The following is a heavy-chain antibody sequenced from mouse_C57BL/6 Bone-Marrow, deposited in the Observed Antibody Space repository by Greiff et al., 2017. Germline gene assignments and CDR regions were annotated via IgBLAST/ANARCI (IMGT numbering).Heavy chain of an antibody. CDR2: IYWDDDK. CDR3: ARRSHSKQGAMDY. J-gene: IGHJ4*01. CDR1: GFSLSTSGMG. Sequence: QVQLKESGPGILQSSQTLSLTCSFSGFSLSTSGMGVSWIRQPPGKGLEWLAHIYWDDDKCYNPSLKSRLTLFKDTSRNQVFLKINSVNTAYTATYYCARRSHSKQGAMDYWGQGTSVTVSS. V-gene: IGHV8-12*01. D-gene: IGHD2-5*01.